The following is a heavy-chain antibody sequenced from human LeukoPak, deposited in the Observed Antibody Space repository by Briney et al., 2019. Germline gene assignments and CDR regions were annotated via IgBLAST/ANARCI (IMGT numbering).Heavy chain of an antibody. D-gene: IGHD6-13*01. CDR2: ISGSGGST. J-gene: IGHJ4*02. CDR3: ARGVAAADNFFDY. Sequence: GGSLRLSCAASGFTFSSYGMSWVRQAPGKGLEWVSAISGSGGSTYYADSVKGRFTISRDNSKNTLYLQMNSLRAEDTALYYCARGVAAADNFFDYWGQGTLVTVSS. CDR1: GFTFSSYG. V-gene: IGHV3-23*01.